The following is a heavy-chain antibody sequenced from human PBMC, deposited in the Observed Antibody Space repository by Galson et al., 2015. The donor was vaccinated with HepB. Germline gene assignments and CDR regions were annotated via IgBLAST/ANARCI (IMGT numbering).Heavy chain of an antibody. CDR3: SRTTVPDSGNWPYFDQ. J-gene: IGHJ4*02. CDR1: GFTFGDYG. Sequence: SLRLSCAASGFTFGDYGLSWVRQAPGKGLEWVSFIRTKRYGATTFYAASVKGRFILSRDDSESIAYLHMSRLTVEDTAVYFCSRTTVPDSGNWPYFDQWGQGTLVTVSS. D-gene: IGHD1-26*01. V-gene: IGHV3-49*04. CDR2: IRTKRYGATT.